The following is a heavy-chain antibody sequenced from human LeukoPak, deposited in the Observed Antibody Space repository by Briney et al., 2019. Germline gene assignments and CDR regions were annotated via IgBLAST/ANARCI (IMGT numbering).Heavy chain of an antibody. CDR1: GFTFGTYA. CDR2: ISNGAGAT. D-gene: IGHD5-12*01. J-gene: IGHJ4*02. V-gene: IGHV3-23*01. Sequence: QPGGSLRDSCAASGFTFGTYAMSWVRQAPGKGLEWVSLISNGAGATYYADSVKGRFIISRDNSKNTLYLQMSSLRVGDTALYYCAKQVGNGYGRDYFDHWGQGVLVTVSS. CDR3: AKQVGNGYGRDYFDH.